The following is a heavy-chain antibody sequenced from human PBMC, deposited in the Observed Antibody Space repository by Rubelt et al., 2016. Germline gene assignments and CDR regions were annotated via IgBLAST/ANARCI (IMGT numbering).Heavy chain of an antibody. D-gene: IGHD4-23*01. V-gene: IGHV5-10-1*01. Sequence: EVQLVQSGAEVIKPGESLRISCKGSGYSFTSYWISWVRQMPGKGLEWMGRIDPSDSYTNSSPSVHGHSPTAAAKSISTAYLQLSSLKASDTAMYYCARHAGDGGNSEDWFDPWGQGTLVTVSS. J-gene: IGHJ5*02. CDR2: IDPSDSYT. CDR3: ARHAGDGGNSEDWFDP. CDR1: GYSFTSYW.